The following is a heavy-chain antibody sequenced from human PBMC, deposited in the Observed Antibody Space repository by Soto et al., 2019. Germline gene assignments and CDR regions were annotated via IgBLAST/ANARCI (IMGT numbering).Heavy chain of an antibody. Sequence: EVQLVESGGVVVQPGGSLRLSCAASGFTFDDYTMHWVRQAPGKGLEWVSLISWDGGSTYYADSVKGRFTISRDNSKNSLYLQMNSLRTADTALYYCAKGGVVRWFFDYWGQGTLVTVAS. J-gene: IGHJ4*02. CDR2: ISWDGGST. CDR3: AKGGVVRWFFDY. CDR1: GFTFDDYT. D-gene: IGHD2-15*01. V-gene: IGHV3-43*01.